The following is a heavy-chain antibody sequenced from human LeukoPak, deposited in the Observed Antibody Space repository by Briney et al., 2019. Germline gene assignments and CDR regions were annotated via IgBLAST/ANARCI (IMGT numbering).Heavy chain of an antibody. D-gene: IGHD4-23*01. V-gene: IGHV4-34*01. Sequence: PSETLSLTCAVYGGSFSGYYWSWIRQPPGKGLEWIGSIYHSGSTYYNPSLKSRVTISVDTSKNQFSLKLSSVTAADTAVYYCAKGGGTIDYRGQGTLVTVSS. CDR2: IYHSGST. CDR3: AKGGGTIDY. CDR1: GGSFSGYY. J-gene: IGHJ4*02.